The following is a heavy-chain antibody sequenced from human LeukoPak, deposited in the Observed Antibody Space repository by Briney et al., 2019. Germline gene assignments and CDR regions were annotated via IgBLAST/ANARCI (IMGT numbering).Heavy chain of an antibody. CDR2: IGGSGGST. V-gene: IGHV3-23*01. D-gene: IGHD1-1*01. Sequence: TGGSLRLSCAASGFTFSSYAMSWVRQAPGKGLEWVSAIGGSGGSTYYADSVKGRFTISRDNSKNTLYLQMNSLRAEDTAVYYCAKGRTSGNYDMDVWGQGTTVTVSS. CDR1: GFTFSSYA. J-gene: IGHJ6*02. CDR3: AKGRTSGNYDMDV.